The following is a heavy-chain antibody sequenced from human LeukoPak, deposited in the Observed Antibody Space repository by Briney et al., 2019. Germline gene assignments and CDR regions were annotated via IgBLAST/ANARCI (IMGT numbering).Heavy chain of an antibody. V-gene: IGHV3-7*01. CDR1: GFTFSSYW. D-gene: IGHD6-13*01. CDR3: ARDAAGRPFGDWFDP. CDR2: IKQDGRQK. J-gene: IGHJ5*02. Sequence: GGTLRLSCAASGFTFSSYWMSRVRQAPGKAREEGANIKQDGRQKYYVDSAKGRFTIYRDNAKNSLYLQMNSLRAEDTAVYYCARDAAGRPFGDWFDPWGQGTLVTVYS.